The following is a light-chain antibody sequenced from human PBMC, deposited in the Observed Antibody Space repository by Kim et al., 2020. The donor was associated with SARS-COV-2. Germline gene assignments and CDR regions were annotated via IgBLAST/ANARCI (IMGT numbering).Light chain of an antibody. Sequence: QSALTQPPSASGSPGQSITISCTGTSRDIGSYHHVSWYQQHPGKVPKLIIYAVTKRPSGVTNRFFGFKSGNTASLTVSGLQAEDEAVYYCSSYSGSNDSYVFGAGTKVTVL. CDR2: AVT. CDR3: SSYSGSNDSYV. J-gene: IGLJ1*01. CDR1: SRDIGSYHH. V-gene: IGLV2-8*01.